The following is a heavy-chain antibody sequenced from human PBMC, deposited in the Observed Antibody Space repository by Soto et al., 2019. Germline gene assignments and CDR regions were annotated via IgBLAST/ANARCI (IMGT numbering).Heavy chain of an antibody. Sequence: GGSLRLSCAASGFTFSNYRMHWVRQAPGKGLVWVSRICGSGGSTYYADSVKGRFTISRDNSKNTLYLQMNSLRAEDTAVYYCAKDLYVSVSFWIPVQATDASDIWGQGTMVTVSS. CDR2: ICGSGGST. CDR1: GFTFSNYR. CDR3: AKDLYVSVSFWIPVQATDASDI. D-gene: IGHD3-16*01. V-gene: IGHV3-23*01. J-gene: IGHJ3*02.